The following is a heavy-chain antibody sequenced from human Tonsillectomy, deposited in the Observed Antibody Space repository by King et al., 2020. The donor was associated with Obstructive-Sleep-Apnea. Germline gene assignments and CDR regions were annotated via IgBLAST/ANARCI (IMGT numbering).Heavy chain of an antibody. J-gene: IGHJ5*02. CDR3: ARSPGYSSGWYWFDP. D-gene: IGHD6-19*01. Sequence: QLQESGPGLVKPSETLSLTCTVSGGSISSSSYYWGWIRQPPGKGLEWIGSSYYSGSTYYNPSLKSRVTISVDTSKNQFSLKLSSVTAADTAVYYCARSPGYSSGWYWFDPWGQGTLVTVSS. V-gene: IGHV4-39*07. CDR1: GGSISSSSYY. CDR2: SYYSGST.